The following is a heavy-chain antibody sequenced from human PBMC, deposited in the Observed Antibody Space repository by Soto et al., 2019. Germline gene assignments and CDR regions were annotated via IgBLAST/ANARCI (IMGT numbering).Heavy chain of an antibody. CDR2: IRSKAYGGTT. CDR1: GFTFGDYA. D-gene: IGHD2-2*03. Sequence: GGSLRLSCTASGFTFGDYAMSWFRQAPGKGLEWVGFIRSKAYGGTTEYAASVKGRFTISRDDSKSIAYLQMNSLKTEDTAVYYCTRGGYCSSTSCFPVWWFDPWGQGTLVTVSS. CDR3: TRGGYCSSTSCFPVWWFDP. V-gene: IGHV3-49*03. J-gene: IGHJ5*02.